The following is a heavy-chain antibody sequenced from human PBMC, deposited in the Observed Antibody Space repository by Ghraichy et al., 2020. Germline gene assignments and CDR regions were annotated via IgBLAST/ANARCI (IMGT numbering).Heavy chain of an antibody. CDR2: ISAYSGDT. Sequence: ASVKVSCKASGYTFTTYGITWVRQAPGQGLEWMGWISAYSGDTNYALRLQGRVTLTTDTSTSTAYMELRNLRSDDTAVYYCARDLSSYGQSLAYDYWGQGTLATVSS. CDR1: GYTFTTYG. J-gene: IGHJ4*02. CDR3: ARDLSSYGQSLAYDY. D-gene: IGHD5-18*01. V-gene: IGHV1-18*01.